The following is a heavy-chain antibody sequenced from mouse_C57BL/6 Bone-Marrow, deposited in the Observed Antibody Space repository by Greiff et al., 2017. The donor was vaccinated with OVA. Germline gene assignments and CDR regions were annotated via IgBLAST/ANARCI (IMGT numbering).Heavy chain of an antibody. V-gene: IGHV1-81*01. CDR2: IYPRSGNT. CDR3: ASDYPYYYGSSYYYAMDY. Sequence: VKLMESGAEPARPGASVKLSCKASGYTFTSYGISWVKQRTGQGLEWIGEIYPRSGNTYYNEKFKGKATLTADKSSSTAYMELRSLTSEDSAVYFCASDYPYYYGSSYYYAMDYWGQGTSVTVSS. J-gene: IGHJ4*01. D-gene: IGHD1-1*01. CDR1: GYTFTSYG.